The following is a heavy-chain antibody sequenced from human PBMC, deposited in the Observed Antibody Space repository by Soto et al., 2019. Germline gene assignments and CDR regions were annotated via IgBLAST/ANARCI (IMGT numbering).Heavy chain of an antibody. CDR2: ISSSSSYT. Sequence: PGGSLRLSCAASGFTFSDYHMSWIRQAPGKGLEWVSYISSSSSYTNYADSVKGRFTISRDNAKNSLYLQMNSLRAEDTAVYYCARVTMVRGVRKTGSGMDVWGQGTTVTVSS. J-gene: IGHJ6*02. CDR1: GFTFSDYH. V-gene: IGHV3-11*06. CDR3: ARVTMVRGVRKTGSGMDV. D-gene: IGHD3-10*01.